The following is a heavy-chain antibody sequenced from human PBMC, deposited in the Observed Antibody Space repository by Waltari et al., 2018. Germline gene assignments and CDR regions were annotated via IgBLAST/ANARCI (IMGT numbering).Heavy chain of an antibody. CDR1: GFNFSTYA. CDR3: ARVPRGSIIPSLYYFDY. D-gene: IGHD3-10*01. CDR2: ISYDGTYK. J-gene: IGHJ4*02. V-gene: IGHV3-30*16. Sequence: QVQLVESGGAVVQPGRSLSLSCAASGFNFSTYAMHWVRQAPGKGLEWVAFISYDGTYKYYADSLRGRFTISRDNSKKTLFLQVNSLITDDTALYYCARVPRGSIIPSLYYFDYWGQGTLVTVSS.